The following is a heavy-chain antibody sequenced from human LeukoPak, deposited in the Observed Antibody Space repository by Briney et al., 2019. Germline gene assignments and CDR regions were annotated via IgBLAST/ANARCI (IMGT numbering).Heavy chain of an antibody. J-gene: IGHJ4*02. V-gene: IGHV3-53*01. D-gene: IGHD3-10*01. CDR2: IYSGGST. CDR3: ARLALKRITMVRGVIINYFDY. Sequence: GGSLRLSCAASGFTVSSNYMSWVRQAPGKGLEWVSVIYSGGSTYYADSVKGRFTISRDNSKNTLYLQMNSLRAEDTAVYYCARLALKRITMVRGVIINYFDYWGQGTLVTVSS. CDR1: GFTVSSNY.